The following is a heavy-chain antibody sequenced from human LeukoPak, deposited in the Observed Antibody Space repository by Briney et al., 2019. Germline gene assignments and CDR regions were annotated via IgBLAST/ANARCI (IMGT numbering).Heavy chain of an antibody. D-gene: IGHD6-13*01. CDR2: IYYSGST. CDR3: ARDFGSSQTFYYYYYYMDV. Sequence: SETLSLTCTVSGGSISSSSYYWGWIRQPPGKGLEWIGSIYYSGSTYYNPSLKSRVTISVDTSKNQFSLKLSSVTAADTAVYYCARDFGSSQTFYYYYYYMDVWGKGTTVTVSS. V-gene: IGHV4-39*07. CDR1: GGSISSSSYY. J-gene: IGHJ6*03.